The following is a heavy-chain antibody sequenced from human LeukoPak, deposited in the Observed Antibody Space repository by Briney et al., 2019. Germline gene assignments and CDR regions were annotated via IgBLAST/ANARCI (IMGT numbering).Heavy chain of an antibody. Sequence: GASVKVSCKASGYTFTGYYMHWVRQAPGQGLEWMGWINPNSGGTNYAQKFQGRVTMTRDTSISTAYMELSRLRSDDTAVYYCARDDSNSHHYYYYGMDVWGQGTTVTVSS. D-gene: IGHD4-11*01. CDR2: INPNSGGT. J-gene: IGHJ6*02. CDR1: GYTFTGYY. V-gene: IGHV1-2*02. CDR3: ARDDSNSHHYYYYGMDV.